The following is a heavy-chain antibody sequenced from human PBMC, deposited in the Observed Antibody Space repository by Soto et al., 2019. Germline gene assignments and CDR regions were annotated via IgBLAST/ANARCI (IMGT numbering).Heavy chain of an antibody. J-gene: IGHJ6*02. V-gene: IGHV4-34*01. CDR2: INHSGST. CDR1: GGSFSGYY. Sequence: PSETLSLTCAVYGGSFSGYYWSWIRQPPGKGLEWIGEINHSGSTNYNPSLKSRVTISVDTSKNQFSLKLSSVTAADTAVYYCARSLYYYYYGMDVWGQGTTVPVSS. CDR3: ARSLYYYYYGMDV.